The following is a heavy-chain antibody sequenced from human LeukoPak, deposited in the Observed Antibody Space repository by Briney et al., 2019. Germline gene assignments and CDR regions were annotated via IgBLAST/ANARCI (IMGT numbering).Heavy chain of an antibody. CDR3: ARERRPGELWFGELFEPPYYFDY. CDR2: ISSSGGT. J-gene: IGHJ4*02. Sequence: SETLSLTCTVSGGSMINYYWSWIRQPPGKGLEWIGYISSSGGTRYNPSLESRVTISVDTAKNQFSLKLSSVTAADTAVYYCARERRPGELWFGELFEPPYYFDYWGQGTLVTVSS. D-gene: IGHD3-10*01. V-gene: IGHV4-59*12. CDR1: GGSMINYY.